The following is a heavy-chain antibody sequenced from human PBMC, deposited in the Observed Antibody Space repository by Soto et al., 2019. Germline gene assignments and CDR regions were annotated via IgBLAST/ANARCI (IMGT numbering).Heavy chain of an antibody. Sequence: GSLRPSCAASGISFSDDWMHGVRQAPGKGLVWVSSVSSVGSTTDYADSVEGRFTISRDNAKKTLYLQMNSLGAEDTAVYYCVRGKYSGSYFFDYWGQGTLVTVSS. D-gene: IGHD1-26*01. CDR2: VSSVGSTT. CDR1: GISFSDDW. J-gene: IGHJ4*02. CDR3: VRGKYSGSYFFDY. V-gene: IGHV3-74*01.